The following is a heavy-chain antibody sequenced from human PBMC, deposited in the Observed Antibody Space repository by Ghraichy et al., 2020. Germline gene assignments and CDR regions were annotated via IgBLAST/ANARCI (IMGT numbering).Heavy chain of an antibody. CDR3: ARNLMGAFGEFPRFDP. Sequence: GGSLRLSCAASGFTVSSNYMSWVRQAPGKGLEWVSVIYSGGSTYYADSVKGRFTISRDNSKNTLYLQMNSLRAEDTAVYYCARNLMGAFGEFPRFDPWGQGTLVTVSS. CDR2: IYSGGST. V-gene: IGHV3-66*01. D-gene: IGHD3-10*01. CDR1: GFTVSSNY. J-gene: IGHJ5*02.